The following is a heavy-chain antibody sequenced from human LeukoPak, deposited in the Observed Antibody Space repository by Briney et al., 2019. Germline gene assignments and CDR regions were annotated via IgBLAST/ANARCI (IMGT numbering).Heavy chain of an antibody. J-gene: IGHJ5*02. Sequence: SQTLSLTCTVSGGSISSGGYYWSWIRQHPGKGLAWIGYIYYSGSTYYNPSLKSRVTISVDTSKNQFSLKLSSVTAADTAVYYCARVPRNLQTIAAADTMDNWFDPWGQGTLVTVSS. CDR3: ARVPRNLQTIAAADTMDNWFDP. V-gene: IGHV4-31*03. D-gene: IGHD6-13*01. CDR1: GGSISSGGYY. CDR2: IYYSGST.